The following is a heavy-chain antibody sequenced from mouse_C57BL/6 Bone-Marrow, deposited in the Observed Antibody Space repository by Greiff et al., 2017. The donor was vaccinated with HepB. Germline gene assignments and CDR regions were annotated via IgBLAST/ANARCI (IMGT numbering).Heavy chain of an antibody. D-gene: IGHD1-1*01. CDR2: IDPETGGT. V-gene: IGHV1-15*01. J-gene: IGHJ2*01. CDR1: GYTFTDYE. Sequence: VKLMESGAELVRPGASVTLSCKASGYTFTDYEMHWVKQTPVHGLEWIGAIDPETGGTAYNQKFKGKAILTADKSSSTAYMELRSLTSEDSSVYYCTRRSSYFDYWGQGTTLTVSS. CDR3: TRRSSYFDY.